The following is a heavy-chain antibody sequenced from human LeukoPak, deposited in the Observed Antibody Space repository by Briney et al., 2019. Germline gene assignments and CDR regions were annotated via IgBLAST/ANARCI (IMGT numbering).Heavy chain of an antibody. J-gene: IGHJ5*02. CDR3: ARLIYYYDSSGYYEGNWFDP. V-gene: IGHV4-59*01. CDR2: IYYSGST. Sequence: SETLSLTCTVSGGSISSYYWSWIRQPPGKGLEWIGYIYYSGSTNYNPSLKSRVTISVDTSKNQFSLKLSSLTAADTAVYYCARLIYYYDSSGYYEGNWFDPWGQGTLVTVSS. D-gene: IGHD3-22*01. CDR1: GGSISSYY.